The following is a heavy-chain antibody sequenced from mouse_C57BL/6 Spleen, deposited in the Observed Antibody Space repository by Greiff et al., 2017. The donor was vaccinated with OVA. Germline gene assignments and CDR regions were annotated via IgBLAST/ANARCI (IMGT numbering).Heavy chain of an antibody. D-gene: IGHD1-1*01. J-gene: IGHJ2*01. V-gene: IGHV1-81*01. CDR3: ARFYYGSSYLYYFDY. Sequence: VQLQQSGAELARPGASVKLSCKASGYTFTSYGISWVKQSTGQGLEWIGEIYPRSGNPYYNEKFKGKATLTADKSSSTAYMELRSLTSEDSAVYFCARFYYGSSYLYYFDYWGQGTTLTVSS. CDR1: GYTFTSYG. CDR2: IYPRSGNP.